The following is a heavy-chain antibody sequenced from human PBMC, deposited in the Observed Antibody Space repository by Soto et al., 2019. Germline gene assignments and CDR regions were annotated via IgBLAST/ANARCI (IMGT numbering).Heavy chain of an antibody. CDR3: ASQVGDYYDSSGYLEYPFPRFGMDV. D-gene: IGHD3-22*01. CDR1: GGSISSGGYY. V-gene: IGHV4-31*03. CDR2: IYYSGST. J-gene: IGHJ6*02. Sequence: QVQLQESGPGLVKPSQTLSLTCTVSGGSISSGGYYWSWIRQHPGKGLEWIGYIYYSGSTYYNPSLKSRVTISVDTSKNQFSLKLSSVTAADTAVYYCASQVGDYYDSSGYLEYPFPRFGMDVWGQGTTVTVSS.